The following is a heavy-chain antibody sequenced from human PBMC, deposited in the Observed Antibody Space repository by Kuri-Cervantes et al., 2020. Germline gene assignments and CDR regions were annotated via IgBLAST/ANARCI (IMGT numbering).Heavy chain of an antibody. Sequence: LSLTRAASGFTFSSYSMNWVRPAPGKGPEWISYISIRSTIYYADSVKGRFTISRDNAKNSLYLQVNSLRDEDTAVYYCTCGWFDLWGRGTLVTVSS. CDR3: TCGWFDL. V-gene: IGHV3-48*02. CDR2: ISIRSTI. J-gene: IGHJ2*01. CDR1: GFTFSSYS.